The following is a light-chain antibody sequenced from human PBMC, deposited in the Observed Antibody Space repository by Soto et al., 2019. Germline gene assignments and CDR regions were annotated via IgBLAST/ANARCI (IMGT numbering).Light chain of an antibody. CDR1: QSVSSNY. CDR2: GAS. Sequence: EIVLTQSPGTLSLSPGERATLSCRASQSVSSNYLAWYQQKPGQAPRLLIHGASSRATGIPDRFSGSGSGTDFALTISRLEPEDFAVYYCQQYGSSPGTFGQGTKVDI. V-gene: IGKV3-20*01. CDR3: QQYGSSPGT. J-gene: IGKJ1*01.